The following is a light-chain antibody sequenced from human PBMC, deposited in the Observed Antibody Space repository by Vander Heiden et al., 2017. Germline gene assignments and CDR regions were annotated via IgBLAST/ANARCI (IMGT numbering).Light chain of an antibody. CDR3: QQYNNWPYT. J-gene: IGKJ2*01. V-gene: IGKV3-15*01. CDR1: QSVSNN. Sequence: ETVMTQSPATRSVSPVEKATLTCRASQSVSNNLAWYQQKPGQAPRLLMFGASTRASGIPDRVSGSGSGTEFTLTISSLQSEDFAVYYCQQYNNWPYTFGQGTKLEIK. CDR2: GAS.